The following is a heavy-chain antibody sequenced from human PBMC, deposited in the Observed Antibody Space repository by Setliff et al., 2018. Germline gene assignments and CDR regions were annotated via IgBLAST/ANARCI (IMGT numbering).Heavy chain of an antibody. Sequence: SLRLSCAASGFTFDDYAMHWVRQAPGKGLEWVSGISWNSGIVAYADSVKGRFTISRDNAKNSLYLQMNSLRAEDMALYCCAKGYCSSTSCYVDYWGQGTLVTVSS. CDR2: ISWNSGIV. CDR1: GFTFDDYA. V-gene: IGHV3-9*03. CDR3: AKGYCSSTSCYVDY. D-gene: IGHD2-2*01. J-gene: IGHJ4*02.